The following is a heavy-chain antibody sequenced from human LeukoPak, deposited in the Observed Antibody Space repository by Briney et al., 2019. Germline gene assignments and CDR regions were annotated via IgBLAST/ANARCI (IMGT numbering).Heavy chain of an antibody. Sequence: PSETLSLTCAVYVGSFSGYYWSWIRQPPGKRLEWVGEINHSGSTNYNPSLKSRVTISVDTSKNQFSLKLSSVTAADTAVYYCARAGFGELDYWGQGTLVTVSP. J-gene: IGHJ4*02. CDR3: ARAGFGELDY. V-gene: IGHV4-34*01. CDR2: INHSGST. D-gene: IGHD3-10*01. CDR1: VGSFSGYY.